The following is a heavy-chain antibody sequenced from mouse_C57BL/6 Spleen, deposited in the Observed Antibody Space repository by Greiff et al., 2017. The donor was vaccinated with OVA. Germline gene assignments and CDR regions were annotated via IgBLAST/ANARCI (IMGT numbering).Heavy chain of an antibody. CDR1: GFTFSSYA. CDR3: ARDITTVWYFDV. Sequence: EVQGVESGGGLVKPGGSLKLSCAASGFTFSSYAMSWVRQTPEKRLEWVATISDGGSYTYYPDNVKGRFTISRDNAKNNLYLQMSHLKSEDTAMYYCARDITTVWYFDVWGTGTTVTVSS. V-gene: IGHV5-4*01. CDR2: ISDGGSYT. D-gene: IGHD1-1*01. J-gene: IGHJ1*03.